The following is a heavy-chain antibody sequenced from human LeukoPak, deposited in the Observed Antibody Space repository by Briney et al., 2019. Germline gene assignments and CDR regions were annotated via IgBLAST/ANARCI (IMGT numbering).Heavy chain of an antibody. CDR2: INPNSGGT. D-gene: IGHD3-10*01. CDR3: ARINESGAGDY. J-gene: IGHJ4*02. Sequence: ASVKVSCKASGGTFSSYAISWVRQAPGQGLEWMGWINPNSGGTNYAQKFQGWVTMTRDTSISTAYMELSRLRSDDTAVYYCARINESGAGDYWGQGTLVTVSS. V-gene: IGHV1-2*04. CDR1: GGTFSSYA.